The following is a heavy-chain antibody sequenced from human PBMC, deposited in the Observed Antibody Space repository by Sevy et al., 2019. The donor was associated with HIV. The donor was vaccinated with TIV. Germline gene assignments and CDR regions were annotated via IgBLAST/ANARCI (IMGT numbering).Heavy chain of an antibody. CDR1: GYTFNNYY. CDR2: INPSGGST. V-gene: IGHV1-46*02. Sequence: ASVKVSCKASGYTFNNYYRHWVRQAPGQGLEWMGIINPSGGSTSYAQKFQGRVTMTRDTSTSIVYMELSSLRSEDTAVYYCARDLTIFGVIPDYWGQGTWSPSPQ. J-gene: IGHJ4*02. CDR3: ARDLTIFGVIPDY. D-gene: IGHD3-3*01.